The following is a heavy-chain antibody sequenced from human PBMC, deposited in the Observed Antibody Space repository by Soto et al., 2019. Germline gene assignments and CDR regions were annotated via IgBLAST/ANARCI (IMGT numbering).Heavy chain of an antibody. CDR1: GFTFSTYW. V-gene: IGHV3-74*01. Sequence: EVQLVESGGGLVQPGGSLRLSCAASGFTFSTYWMHWIRQVPGKGLEWVSRINSDASHTYYADSVKGRFTISRDNTKNTLHLEMNSRRAEDTVYYCVRDGHCITTSRYGNWFEPWGQRALVIVSS. CDR2: INSDASHT. J-gene: IGHJ5*02. D-gene: IGHD2-2*01. CDR3: VRDGHCITTSRYGNWFEP.